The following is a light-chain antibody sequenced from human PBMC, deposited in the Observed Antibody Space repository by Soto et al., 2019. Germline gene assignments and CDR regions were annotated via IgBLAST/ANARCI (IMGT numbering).Light chain of an antibody. J-gene: IGLJ2*01. CDR3: QSSDTSLSGSEV. Sequence: QSVLTQPPSVSGAPGQRVTISCTGSSSNIGAGYDVHWYQQLPGTAPKLLMFGTSYRSSGVPDRFSGSKSGTSASLAITGLQAEDEADYYCQSSDTSLSGSEVFGGGTKVTVL. V-gene: IGLV1-40*01. CDR2: GTS. CDR1: SSNIGAGYD.